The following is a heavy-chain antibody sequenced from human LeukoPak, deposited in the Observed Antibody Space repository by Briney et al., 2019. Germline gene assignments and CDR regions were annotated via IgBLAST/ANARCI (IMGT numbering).Heavy chain of an antibody. Sequence: WXSAISGSGGSTYYADSVKGRFTISRDNSKNTLYLQMNSLRAEDTAVYYCAKGATRVQRPFDYWGQGTLVTVSS. D-gene: IGHD5-12*01. J-gene: IGHJ4*02. V-gene: IGHV3-23*01. CDR3: AKGATRVQRPFDY. CDR2: ISGSGGST.